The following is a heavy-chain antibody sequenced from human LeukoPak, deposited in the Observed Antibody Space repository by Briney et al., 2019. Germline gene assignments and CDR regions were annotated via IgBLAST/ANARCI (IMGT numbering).Heavy chain of an antibody. CDR2: IYYSGST. D-gene: IGHD5-18*01. CDR1: GGSISSSSYL. J-gene: IGHJ4*02. V-gene: IGHV4-39*07. Sequence: SETLSLTCTVSGGSISSSSYLWGWIRQPPGKGLEWIGSIYYSGSTYYNPSLKSRVTTSADTSKNQFSLKLSSVTAADTAVYYCARDMSSYNLDAEYWGQGTLVTVSS. CDR3: ARDMSSYNLDAEY.